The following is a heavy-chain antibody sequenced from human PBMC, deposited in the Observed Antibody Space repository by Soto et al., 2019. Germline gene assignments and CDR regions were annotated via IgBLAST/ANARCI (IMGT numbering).Heavy chain of an antibody. CDR2: IYHDGSDT. CDR1: GFTFSTYW. D-gene: IGHD3-10*01. Sequence: EVRLVESGGDLVQPGGSLRLSCEGFGFTFSTYWMHWVRQAPGKGLEWISHIYHDGSDTTYADSVKGRFTISRDNAENTLYLQMNNLRVEDTAVYYCLRDSWGVYHWGQGTLVTVSS. V-gene: IGHV3-74*01. J-gene: IGHJ4*02. CDR3: LRDSWGVYH.